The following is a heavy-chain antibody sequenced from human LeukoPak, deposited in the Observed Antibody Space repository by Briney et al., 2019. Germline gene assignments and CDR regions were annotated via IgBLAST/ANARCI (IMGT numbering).Heavy chain of an antibody. D-gene: IGHD3-22*01. CDR3: AGDRRMIVVVRHMDV. J-gene: IGHJ6*03. CDR1: GYTFTSYG. CDR2: ISAYNGNT. Sequence: ASVKVSCKASGYTFTSYGISWVRQAPGQGLEWMGWISAYNGNTNYAQKLQGRVTMTTDTSTSTAYMELRSLRSDDTAVYYCAGDRRMIVVVRHMDVWGKGTTVTVSS. V-gene: IGHV1-18*01.